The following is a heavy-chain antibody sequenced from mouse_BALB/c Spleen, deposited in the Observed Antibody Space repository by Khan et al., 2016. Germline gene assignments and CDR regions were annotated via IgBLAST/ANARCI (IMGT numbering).Heavy chain of an antibody. CDR2: ILPGSGST. CDR3: ARTDRRGYFDY. Sequence: QMQLEEAGAELMKPGASVKISCKATGYTFSSYWIEWVKQRPGHGLEWNGEILPGSGSTNYNETFRGQATFTADTSSNTSYMQLSCLTSEDSAVHYCARTDRRGYFDYWGQGTTLTVSS. J-gene: IGHJ2*01. V-gene: IGHV1-9*01. CDR1: GYTFSSYW.